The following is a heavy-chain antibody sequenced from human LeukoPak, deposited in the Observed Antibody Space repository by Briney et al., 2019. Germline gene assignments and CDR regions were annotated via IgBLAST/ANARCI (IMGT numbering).Heavy chain of an antibody. Sequence: PGGSLRLSCAASGFTFSSYAMSWVRQAPGKGLEWVSGISSSGGSTYYADSVKGRFTISRDNSKNTLYLQMNSLRAEDTAVYYCVKAYGSSTDAFDVWGQGTMVTVSS. CDR1: GFTFSSYA. D-gene: IGHD6-6*01. J-gene: IGHJ3*01. V-gene: IGHV3-23*01. CDR2: ISSSGGST. CDR3: VKAYGSSTDAFDV.